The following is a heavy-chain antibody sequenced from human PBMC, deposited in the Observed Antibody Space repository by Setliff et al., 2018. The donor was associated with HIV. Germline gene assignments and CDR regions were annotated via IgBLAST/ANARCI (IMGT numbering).Heavy chain of an antibody. CDR3: ARVGGRGGSSWYLGTKMGRKYGMDV. CDR2: INHSGST. J-gene: IGHJ6*02. CDR1: GGSFSGYY. V-gene: IGHV4-34*01. Sequence: PSETLSLTCAVYGGSFSGYYWSWIRQPPGKGLEWIGEINHSGSTNYNPSLKSRVTISVDTSKNQFSLKLSSVTAADTAVYYCARVGGRGGSSWYLGTKMGRKYGMDVWGQGTTVRLL. D-gene: IGHD6-13*01.